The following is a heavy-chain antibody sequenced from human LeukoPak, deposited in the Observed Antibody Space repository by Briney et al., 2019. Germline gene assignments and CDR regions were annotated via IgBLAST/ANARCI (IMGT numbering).Heavy chain of an antibody. CDR1: GFTFSSYG. D-gene: IGHD3-22*01. Sequence: PGRSLRLSCAASGFTFSSYGMHWVRQAPGKGLEWVAVIWYDGSEKYYADSVKGRFTISRDNSKNTMYLQMNSLRVDDTAVYYCARAGDSRGYHNVGSEYFQHWGQGTLVTVSS. CDR3: ARAGDSRGYHNVGSEYFQH. J-gene: IGHJ1*01. V-gene: IGHV3-33*01. CDR2: IWYDGSEK.